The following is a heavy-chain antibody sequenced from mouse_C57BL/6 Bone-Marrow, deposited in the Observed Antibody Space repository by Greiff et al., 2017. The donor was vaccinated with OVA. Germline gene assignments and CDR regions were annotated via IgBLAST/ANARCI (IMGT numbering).Heavy chain of an antibody. CDR3: VREDYYSNYGTDFDY. D-gene: IGHD2-5*01. J-gene: IGHJ2*01. V-gene: IGHV10-3*01. CDR2: IRSKSSNYAT. Sequence: EVQLVESGGGLVQPKGSLKLSCAASGFTFNTYAMHWVRQAPGKGLEWVARIRSKSSNYATYYADSVKDRVTISRDDSQSMLYLQMNNLKTEDTAMYYCVREDYYSNYGTDFDYWGQGTTLTVSS. CDR1: GFTFNTYA.